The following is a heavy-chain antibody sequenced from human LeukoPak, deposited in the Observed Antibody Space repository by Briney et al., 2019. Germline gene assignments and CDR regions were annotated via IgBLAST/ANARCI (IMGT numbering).Heavy chain of an antibody. Sequence: SETLSLTCTVSGGSISSYYWSWIRQPAGKGLEWIGRIYTSGSTNYNPSLKSRVTMSVDTSKNQFSLKLSSVTAADTAVYYCARVLAGTTIDAFDIWGQGTMVTVSS. D-gene: IGHD1-7*01. J-gene: IGHJ3*02. CDR1: GGSISSYY. CDR3: ARVLAGTTIDAFDI. CDR2: IYTSGST. V-gene: IGHV4-4*07.